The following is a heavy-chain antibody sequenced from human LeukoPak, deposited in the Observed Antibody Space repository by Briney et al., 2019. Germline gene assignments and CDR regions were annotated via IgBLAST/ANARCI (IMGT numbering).Heavy chain of an antibody. J-gene: IGHJ4*02. CDR1: GVTFSTYW. CDR2: LNQGGSEK. D-gene: IGHD6-13*01. CDR3: AREAGYSNSWYT. V-gene: IGHV3-7*01. Sequence: QTGGSLRLSCAVSGVTFSTYWMSWVRQAPGKGLEWVATLNQGGSEKYYVDSVKGRFSISRDNTHSSLFLQMNSLRGEDTAVYYCAREAGYSNSWYTWGQGNLVTVSS.